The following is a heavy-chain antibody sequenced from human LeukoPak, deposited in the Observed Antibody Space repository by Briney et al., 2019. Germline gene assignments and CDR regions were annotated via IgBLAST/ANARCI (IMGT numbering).Heavy chain of an antibody. CDR2: IWYDGSNK. CDR1: GFTFSIYG. D-gene: IGHD3-22*01. Sequence: PGGSLRLSCAASGFTFSIYGMHWVRQAPGKGLEWVAVIWYDGSNKYYADSVKGRVTISRDNSKNTLYLQMNSLRPDDTAVYFCAKGSHYYDSGGYYIEYWGQGTLVAVSS. V-gene: IGHV3-30*02. CDR3: AKGSHYYDSGGYYIEY. J-gene: IGHJ4*02.